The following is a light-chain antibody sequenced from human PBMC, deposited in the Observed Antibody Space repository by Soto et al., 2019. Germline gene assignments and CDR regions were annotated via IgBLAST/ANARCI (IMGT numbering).Light chain of an antibody. J-gene: IGKJ4*01. CDR3: QQSNSAPLT. CDR2: AAS. CDR1: QSVTMY. V-gene: IGKV1-39*01. Sequence: DIQMTQSPSSLSASVGDRVTITCRASQSVTMYLNWYQQKPGKAPKLLIYAASSLQSGLPSRFSGSGSGTDFPLTSSSLQPEDSANYFCQQSNSAPLTFGRGTEVEIK.